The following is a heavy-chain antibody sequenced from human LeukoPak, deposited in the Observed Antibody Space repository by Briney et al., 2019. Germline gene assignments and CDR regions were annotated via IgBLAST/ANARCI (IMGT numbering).Heavy chain of an antibody. Sequence: GGSLRLSCVASGFTFSSYWMSWVRQAPGKGLECVADIKQDGSEKYYVDSVKGRFTISRDNAKNPLYLQMNSLTADDTAVYFCACLRGPSDYWGQGTLVTVSS. J-gene: IGHJ4*02. CDR1: GFTFSSYW. CDR2: IKQDGSEK. V-gene: IGHV3-7*01. CDR3: ACLRGPSDY. D-gene: IGHD4-17*01.